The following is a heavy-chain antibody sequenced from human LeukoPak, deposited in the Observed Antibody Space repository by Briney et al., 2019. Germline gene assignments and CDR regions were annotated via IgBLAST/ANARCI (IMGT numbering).Heavy chain of an antibody. CDR1: GGTFSSYA. D-gene: IGHD2-2*01. CDR3: ARSYCSSTSCYALFDY. V-gene: IGHV1-69*06. J-gene: IGHJ4*02. CDR2: IIPIFGTA. Sequence: ASVKVSCKASGGTFSSYAISWVRQAPGQGLGWMGGIIPIFGTANYAQKFQGRVTITADKSTSTAYMELSSLRSEDTAVYYCARSYCSSTSCYALFDYWGQGTLVTVSS.